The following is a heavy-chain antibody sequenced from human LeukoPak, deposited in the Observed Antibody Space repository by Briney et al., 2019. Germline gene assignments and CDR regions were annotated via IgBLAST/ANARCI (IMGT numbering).Heavy chain of an antibody. J-gene: IGHJ6*03. CDR2: ISGSGGST. Sequence: GGSLRLSCAASGFTFSNYGMSWVRQAPGKGLEWVSAISGSGGSTNYADSVKGRFTISRDNSKNTLYLQMNSLRAEDTAVYYCAKDPFIAAAGAGYYYMDVWGKGTTVTISS. V-gene: IGHV3-23*01. CDR3: AKDPFIAAAGAGYYYMDV. D-gene: IGHD6-13*01. CDR1: GFTFSNYG.